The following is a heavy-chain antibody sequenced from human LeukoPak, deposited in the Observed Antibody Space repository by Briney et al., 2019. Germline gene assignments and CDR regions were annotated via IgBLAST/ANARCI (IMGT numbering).Heavy chain of an antibody. CDR3: ARDLDRYTDAFEI. J-gene: IGHJ3*02. D-gene: IGHD1-14*01. V-gene: IGHV4-61*02. Sequence: SETLSLTCTVSGGSISSGSYYWSWIRQPAGKGLEWIGRVYTSGSTNYNPSLKSRVTISVDTSKNQFSLKLSSVTAADTAVYYCARDLDRYTDAFEIWGQGTMVTVSS. CDR2: VYTSGST. CDR1: GGSISSGSYY.